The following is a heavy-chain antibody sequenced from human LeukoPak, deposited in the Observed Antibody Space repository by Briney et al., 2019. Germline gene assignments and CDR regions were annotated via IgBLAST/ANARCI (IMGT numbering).Heavy chain of an antibody. J-gene: IGHJ6*03. CDR2: ISSSSSTI. CDR3: ARDAAYCSSTSCYRSYYYMDV. V-gene: IGHV3-48*01. D-gene: IGHD2-2*01. Sequence: PGGSLRLSCAASGFTFSSYSMNWVRQAPGKGLEWVSYISSSSSTIYYADSVKGRFTISRDNAKNSLYLQMHSLRAEDTAVYYCARDAAYCSSTSCYRSYYYMDVWGKGTTVTVSS. CDR1: GFTFSSYS.